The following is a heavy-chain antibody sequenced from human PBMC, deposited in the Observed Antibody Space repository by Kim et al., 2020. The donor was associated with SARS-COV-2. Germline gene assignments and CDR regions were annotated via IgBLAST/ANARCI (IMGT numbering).Heavy chain of an antibody. J-gene: IGHJ4*02. V-gene: IGHV3-11*05. Sequence: ADSVKGRFTISRDNAKNSLYLQMNSLRAEDTAVYYCARGGITMVRGGDYWGQGTLVTVSS. CDR3: ARGGITMVRGGDY. D-gene: IGHD3-10*01.